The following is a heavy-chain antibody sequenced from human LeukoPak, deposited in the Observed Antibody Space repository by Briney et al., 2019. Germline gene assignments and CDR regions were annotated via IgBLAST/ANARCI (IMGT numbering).Heavy chain of an antibody. V-gene: IGHV1-24*01. CDR3: ATDLGYYDSSGYYYKWFDP. CDR1: GYTLTELS. D-gene: IGHD3-22*01. J-gene: IGHJ5*02. Sequence: ASVKVSCKVSGYTLTELSMHWVRQAPGKGLEQMGGFDPEDGETIYAQKFQGRVTMTEDTSTDTAYMELSSLRSEDTAVYYCATDLGYYDSSGYYYKWFDPWGQGTLVTVSS. CDR2: FDPEDGET.